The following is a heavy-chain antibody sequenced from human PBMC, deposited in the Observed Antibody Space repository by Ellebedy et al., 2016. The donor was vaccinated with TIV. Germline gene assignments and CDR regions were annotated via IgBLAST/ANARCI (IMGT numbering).Heavy chain of an antibody. V-gene: IGHV3-23*01. CDR2: IVGSGS. D-gene: IGHD5-18*01. Sequence: PGGSLRLSCAASGFTFSPYAMAWVRQAPGKGLEWVSGIVGSGSQKYADSVKGRFTISRDNSKRTVDLQMNGLRAEETAIYFCAKDRTSGDGYWVFDNWGQGTLVSVSS. CDR3: AKDRTSGDGYWVFDN. J-gene: IGHJ4*02. CDR1: GFTFSPYA.